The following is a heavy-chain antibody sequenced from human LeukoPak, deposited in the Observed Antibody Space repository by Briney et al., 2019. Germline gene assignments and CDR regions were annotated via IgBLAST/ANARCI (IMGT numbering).Heavy chain of an antibody. CDR1: GVSISSYY. J-gene: IGHJ6*03. D-gene: IGHD6-19*01. CDR3: ARLVAGSYYYYYYMDV. Sequence: SETLSLTCTVSGVSISSYYWSWIRQPPGKGLEWSGYIYYSGSTNYNPSLKSRVTISVDTSKNQFSLKLSSVTAADTAVYYCARLVAGSYYYYYYMDVWGKGTTVTVSS. V-gene: IGHV4-59*01. CDR2: IYYSGST.